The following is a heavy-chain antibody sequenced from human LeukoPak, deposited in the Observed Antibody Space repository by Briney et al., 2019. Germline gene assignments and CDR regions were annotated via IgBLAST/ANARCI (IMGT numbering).Heavy chain of an antibody. CDR3: ARGEAVGYTVERLW. V-gene: IGHV3-53*01. Sequence: GGSLRLSCAASGFTVSSNYMGWVRQAPGKGLKWVSVIYGDGSSYSADSVKGRFTISRDNSKNTLHLQMNSLRAEDTAVYYCARGEAVGYTVERLWWGQGTLVTVSS. CDR1: GFTVSSNY. CDR2: IYGDGSS. D-gene: IGHD5/OR15-5a*01. J-gene: IGHJ4*02.